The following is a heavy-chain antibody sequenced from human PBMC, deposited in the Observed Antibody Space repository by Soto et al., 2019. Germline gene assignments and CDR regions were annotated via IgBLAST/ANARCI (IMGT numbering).Heavy chain of an antibody. Sequence: EMQQLESGGGLVQPGGSLRLSCAVSGFTFSSYGMTWVRQAPGKGLEWISFSSATGSGTYYADSVKGRFTISRDNSKNTLYLQMTSLRADDTAGYYCAKDRRAGGNYGFYSDFWGQGALVIVSS. J-gene: IGHJ4*02. V-gene: IGHV3-23*01. CDR1: GFTFSSYG. D-gene: IGHD1-7*01. CDR3: AKDRRAGGNYGFYSDF. CDR2: SSATGSGT.